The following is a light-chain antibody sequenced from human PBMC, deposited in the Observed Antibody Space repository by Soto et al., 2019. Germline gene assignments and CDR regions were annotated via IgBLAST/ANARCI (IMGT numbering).Light chain of an antibody. V-gene: IGKV1-5*03. Sequence: DIQMTQSPSTLSASVGDRVTITCRASQSISSWLAWYQQKPGKAPKLLIYKASSLESGVLSRFSGSGSGTEVTLTISSLQPDDFATYYCQQYNSYEYTFGQGTKLEIK. CDR3: QQYNSYEYT. J-gene: IGKJ2*01. CDR2: KAS. CDR1: QSISSW.